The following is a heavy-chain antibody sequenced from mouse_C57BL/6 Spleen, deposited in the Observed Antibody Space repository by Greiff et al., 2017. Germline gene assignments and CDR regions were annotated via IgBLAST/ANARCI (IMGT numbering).Heavy chain of an antibody. J-gene: IGHJ2*01. V-gene: IGHV1-18*01. D-gene: IGHD2-4*01. CDR2: FNPNNGGT. CDR1: GYTFTDYN. Sequence: VQLQQSGPELVKPGASVKIPCKASGYTFTDYNMDWVKQSHGKSLEWIGDFNPNNGGTIYNQKFKGKATLTVDKSSSTAYMELRSLTSEDTAVYYCARRVDYDGDFDYWGQGTTLTVSS. CDR3: ARRVDYDGDFDY.